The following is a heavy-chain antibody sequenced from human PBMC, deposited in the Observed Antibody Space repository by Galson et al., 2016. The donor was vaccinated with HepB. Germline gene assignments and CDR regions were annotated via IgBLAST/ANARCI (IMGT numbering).Heavy chain of an antibody. V-gene: IGHV3-23*01. CDR2: ISHSGGTT. D-gene: IGHD6-13*01. Sequence: SLRLSCAASEFTFSGYAMAWVRQAPGKGLEWVSGISHSGGTTYYADSVKGRFTVSRDNSKNTLYLQMSSLRAEDTAVYYCAKDLWVRQQLAYYFDDWGQGTLVTVSS. CDR3: AKDLWVRQQLAYYFDD. J-gene: IGHJ4*02. CDR1: EFTFSGYA.